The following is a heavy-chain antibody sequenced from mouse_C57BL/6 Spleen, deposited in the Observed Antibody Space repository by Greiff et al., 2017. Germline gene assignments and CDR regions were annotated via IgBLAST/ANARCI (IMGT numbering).Heavy chain of an antibody. V-gene: IGHV1-7*01. D-gene: IGHD2-1*01. CDR2: INPSSGYT. CDR1: GYTFTSYC. Sequence: VKLQESGAELAKPGASVKLSCKASGYTFTSYCMHWVKQRPGQGLEWIGYINPSSGYTKYNQKFKDKATLTADKSSSTAYMQLVSLTYEDSAVYYCRVFYYGNYVHFDDWGQGTTLTVSS. CDR3: RVFYYGNYVHFDD. J-gene: IGHJ2*01.